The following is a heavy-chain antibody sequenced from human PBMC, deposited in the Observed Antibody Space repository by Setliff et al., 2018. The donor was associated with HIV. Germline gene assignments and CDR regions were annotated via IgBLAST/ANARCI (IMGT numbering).Heavy chain of an antibody. D-gene: IGHD6-19*01. V-gene: IGHV5-10-1*01. CDR1: GKSLSNYW. CDR2: IDPSDSYI. Sequence: PGESLKISCKGSGKSLSNYWINWVRQMPGKGLEWMGRIDPSDSYINYGPSFQGHVTISADKSTNTAFLQWSSLKASDSAMYYCSRGIAVAGHDFANTPGDIWGQGTMVTVSS. CDR3: SRGIAVAGHDFANTPGDI. J-gene: IGHJ3*02.